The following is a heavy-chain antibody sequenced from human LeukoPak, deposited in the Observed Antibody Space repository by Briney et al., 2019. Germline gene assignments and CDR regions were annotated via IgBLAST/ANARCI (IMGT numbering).Heavy chain of an antibody. V-gene: IGHV1-2*06. CDR1: GYTFTGYY. J-gene: IGHJ3*02. CDR2: INPNSGGT. CDR3: ASRGDGYENYAFDI. D-gene: IGHD5-24*01. Sequence: ASVKVSCKASGYTFTGYYMHWVRQAPGQGLEWMGRINPNSGGTNYAQKFQGRVTMTRDTSISTAYMELSRLRSDDMAVYYCASRGDGYENYAFDIWGQGTMVTVSS.